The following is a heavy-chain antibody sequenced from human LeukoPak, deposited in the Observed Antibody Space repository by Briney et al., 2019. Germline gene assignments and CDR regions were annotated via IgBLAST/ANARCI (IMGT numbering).Heavy chain of an antibody. D-gene: IGHD6-19*01. Sequence: ASVKVSCKASGYTLNSFGITWVRQAPGQGLEWMGWISVYNGKTNSARKFQGRVTMTRDTSISTAYMELSRLRSDDTAVYYCAREYSSGWPSDYWGQGTLVTVSS. V-gene: IGHV1-18*01. CDR2: ISVYNGKT. CDR1: GYTLNSFG. J-gene: IGHJ4*02. CDR3: AREYSSGWPSDY.